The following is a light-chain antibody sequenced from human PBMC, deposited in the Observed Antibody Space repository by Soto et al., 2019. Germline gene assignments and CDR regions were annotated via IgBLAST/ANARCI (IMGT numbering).Light chain of an antibody. V-gene: IGLV4-69*01. Sequence: QAVVTQSPSASASLGASVKLTCILSSGHSSYAIAWHQQQPEKGPRYLMKLNSDGSHSKGDGIPDRFSGSSSEAERYLTISSLQSEDEADYYCQTWGTGIRVFGGGTKLTVL. J-gene: IGLJ2*01. CDR1: SGHSSYA. CDR3: QTWGTGIRV. CDR2: LNSDGSH.